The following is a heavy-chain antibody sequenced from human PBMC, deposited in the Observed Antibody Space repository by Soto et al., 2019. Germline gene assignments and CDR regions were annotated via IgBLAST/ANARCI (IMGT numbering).Heavy chain of an antibody. J-gene: IGHJ6*03. CDR3: ARDRKSTVTTGFYYYMDV. CDR1: GGSISSYY. D-gene: IGHD4-4*01. CDR2: IYYSGST. Sequence: PSETLSLTCTVSGGSISSYYWSWIRQPPGKGLEWIGYIYYSGSTNYNPSLKSRVTISVDTSKNQFSLKLSSVTAADTAVYYCARDRKSTVTTGFYYYMDVWGKGTTVTVSS. V-gene: IGHV4-59*01.